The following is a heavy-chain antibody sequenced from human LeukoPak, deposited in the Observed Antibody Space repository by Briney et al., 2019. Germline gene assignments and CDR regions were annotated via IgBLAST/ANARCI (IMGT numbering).Heavy chain of an antibody. Sequence: GGSLRLSCAASGFTFDDYAMHWVRQAPGKGLEWVSGISWNSGSIGYADSVKGRFTISRDNAKNSLYLQMNSLRAEDTALYYCAKGLAEVVTAIDYWGQGTLVTVSS. J-gene: IGHJ4*02. V-gene: IGHV3-9*01. CDR1: GFTFDDYA. D-gene: IGHD2-21*02. CDR3: AKGLAEVVTAIDY. CDR2: ISWNSGSI.